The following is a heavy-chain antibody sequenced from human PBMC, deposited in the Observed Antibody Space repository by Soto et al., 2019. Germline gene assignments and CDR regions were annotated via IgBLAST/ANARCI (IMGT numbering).Heavy chain of an antibody. Sequence: SVKVSCKASGGTFSSYAISWVRQAPGQGLEWMGGIIPIFGTANYAQKFQGRVTITADKSTSTAYMELSSLRSEDTAVYYCASPYGYCSSTSCLRPFDYWGQGTLVTVSS. V-gene: IGHV1-69*06. CDR3: ASPYGYCSSTSCLRPFDY. CDR2: IIPIFGTA. D-gene: IGHD2-2*03. J-gene: IGHJ4*02. CDR1: GGTFSSYA.